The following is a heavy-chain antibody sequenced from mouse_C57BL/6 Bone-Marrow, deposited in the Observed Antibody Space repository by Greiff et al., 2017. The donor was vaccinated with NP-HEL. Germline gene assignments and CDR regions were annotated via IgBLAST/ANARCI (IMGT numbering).Heavy chain of an antibody. CDR3: AREKTGRGFAY. Sequence: QVHVKQPGAELVKPGASVKMSCKASGYTFTSYWITWVKQRPGQGLEWIGDIYPGSGSTNYNEKFKSKATLTVDTSSSTAYMQLSSLTSEDSAVYYCAREKTGRGFAYWGQGTLVTVSA. D-gene: IGHD4-1*01. CDR2: IYPGSGST. V-gene: IGHV1-55*01. J-gene: IGHJ3*01. CDR1: GYTFTSYW.